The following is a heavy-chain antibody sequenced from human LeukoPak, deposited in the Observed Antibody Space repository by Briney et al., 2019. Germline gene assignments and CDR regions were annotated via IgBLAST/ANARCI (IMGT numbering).Heavy chain of an antibody. CDR2: ISYDGSNK. D-gene: IGHD5-24*01. CDR1: GFTFSSYD. J-gene: IGHJ4*02. Sequence: GGSLRLSCAASGFTFSSYDMHWVRQAPGKGLEWVAVISYDGSNKYYADSVKGRFTISRDNSKNTLYLQMNSLRAEDTAVYYCARGSLWLQLDYWGQGTLVTVSS. V-gene: IGHV3-30-3*01. CDR3: ARGSLWLQLDY.